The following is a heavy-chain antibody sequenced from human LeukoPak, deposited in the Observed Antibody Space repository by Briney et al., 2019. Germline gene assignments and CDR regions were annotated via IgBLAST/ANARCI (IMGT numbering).Heavy chain of an antibody. D-gene: IGHD3-10*01. Sequence: GRSLRLSCAASGFAFSSSGMHWVRQAPGKGLEWVALIWYDGSSKYYADSVKGRFAISRDNSKNRLYLQMNSLRAEDTALYYCARDYGSGSYYKGYFDYWGEGTLVTVSS. CDR2: IWYDGSSK. CDR3: ARDYGSGSYYKGYFDY. CDR1: GFAFSSSG. J-gene: IGHJ4*02. V-gene: IGHV3-33*01.